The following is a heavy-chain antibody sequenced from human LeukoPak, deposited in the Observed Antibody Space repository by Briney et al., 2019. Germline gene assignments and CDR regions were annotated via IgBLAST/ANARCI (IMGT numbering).Heavy chain of an antibody. CDR1: GYTFTIYD. Sequence: ASVTVSFKASGYTFTIYDINWVRQATGQGLEWMGWMNPNSGNTGYAQKFQGRVTMTRNTSISTAYMELSSLRSEDTAVYYCARALRITIFGVVIGAWFDPWGQGTLVTVSS. V-gene: IGHV1-8*01. D-gene: IGHD3-3*01. CDR3: ARALRITIFGVVIGAWFDP. CDR2: MNPNSGNT. J-gene: IGHJ5*02.